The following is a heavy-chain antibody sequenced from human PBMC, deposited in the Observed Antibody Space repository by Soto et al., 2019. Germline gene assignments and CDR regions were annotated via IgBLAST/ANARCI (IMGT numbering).Heavy chain of an antibody. Sequence: ASVKVSCKASGYTFVNFYISWVRQAAGQGLEWLGWMNPGSGQTGYASKFQGRVTLTTDTSTNTAYMELRSLTSDDTAVYYCARDEGGYDILTGYYKAHHFDYWGQGVLVTVSS. CDR1: GYTFVNFY. J-gene: IGHJ4*02. V-gene: IGHV1-8*01. CDR3: ARDEGGYDILTGYYKAHHFDY. CDR2: MNPGSGQT. D-gene: IGHD3-9*01.